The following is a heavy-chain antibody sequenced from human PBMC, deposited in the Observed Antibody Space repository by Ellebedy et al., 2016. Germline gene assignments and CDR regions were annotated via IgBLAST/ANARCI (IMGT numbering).Heavy chain of an antibody. CDR1: GGSISSSSYY. V-gene: IGHV4-39*07. CDR2: IYYSGST. CDR3: ARGWFGELWAFDI. D-gene: IGHD3-10*01. Sequence: SETLSLTXTVSGGSISSSSYYWGWIRQPPGKGLEWIGSIYYSGSTYYNPSLKSRVTISVDTSKNQFSLKLSSVTAADTAVYYCARGWFGELWAFDIWGQGTMVTVSS. J-gene: IGHJ3*02.